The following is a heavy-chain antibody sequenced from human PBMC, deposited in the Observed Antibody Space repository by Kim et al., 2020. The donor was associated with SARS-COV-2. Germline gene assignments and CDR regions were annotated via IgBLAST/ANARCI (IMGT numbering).Heavy chain of an antibody. J-gene: IGHJ6*02. Sequence: DPVKGRFTNSRDDSKNTVYLQMGSLRAEDTAVYYCTREPCSGGSCFGMDVWGQGTTVTVSS. D-gene: IGHD2-15*01. V-gene: IGHV3-30*07. CDR3: TREPCSGGSCFGMDV.